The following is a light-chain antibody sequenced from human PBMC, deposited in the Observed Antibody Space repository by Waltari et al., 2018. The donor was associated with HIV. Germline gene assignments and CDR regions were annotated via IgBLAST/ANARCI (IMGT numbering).Light chain of an antibody. J-gene: IGLJ1*01. CDR3: SSYTNNNTIV. CDR1: SSDIGSYNR. Sequence: QSALTQPPSVSASPGQSVTISCTGTSSDIGSYNRVSWYLQPPGTAPRIIIYEVKNRPSGVPDRFSASTYGNTASRTIAALQAQDEADYYCSSYTNNNTIVFVTGTKVTVL. V-gene: IGLV2-18*02. CDR2: EVK.